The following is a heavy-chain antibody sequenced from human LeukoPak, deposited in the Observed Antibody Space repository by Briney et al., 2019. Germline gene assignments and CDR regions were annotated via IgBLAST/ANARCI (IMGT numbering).Heavy chain of an antibody. J-gene: IGHJ6*02. CDR3: ARAPARLWYYYYGMDV. CDR2: INHSGST. Sequence: SETLSLTCAVYGGSFSGYYWSWIRQSPGKGLEWIGEINHSGSTNYNPSLKSRVTISVDTSKNQFSLKLSSVTAADTAVYYCARAPARLWYYYYGMDVWGQGTTVTVSS. V-gene: IGHV4-34*01. D-gene: IGHD2-15*01. CDR1: GGSFSGYY.